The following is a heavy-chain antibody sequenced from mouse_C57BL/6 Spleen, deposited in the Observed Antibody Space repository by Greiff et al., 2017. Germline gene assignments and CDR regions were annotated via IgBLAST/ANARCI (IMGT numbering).Heavy chain of an antibody. J-gene: IGHJ4*01. D-gene: IGHD2-5*01. CDR1: GFTFTSYG. CDR3: AKGGDRNYGAMDY. Sequence: VKLVESGPGLVKPSQCLSITCTVSGFTFTSYGVHWVRQPPGKGLEWLGVIWSGGSTDYNAALIYSLSISKDNSKSQVFFIMNLLQADDTAIYYCAKGGDRNYGAMDYWGQGASVTVSS. V-gene: IGHV2-4*01. CDR2: IWSGGST.